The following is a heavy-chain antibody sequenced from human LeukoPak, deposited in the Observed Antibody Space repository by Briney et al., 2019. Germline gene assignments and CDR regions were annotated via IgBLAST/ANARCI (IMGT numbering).Heavy chain of an antibody. V-gene: IGHV1-18*01. Sequence: AAVKVSCKASVHTFTSYWISWVRQAPGQGLEGMGGISAYNGNTNYAQKLQGRVTMTTDTSTSTAYMELRSLRSDDTAVYYCARDXYYDSXGXXAAGYW. CDR2: ISAYNGNT. D-gene: IGHD3-22*01. J-gene: IGHJ2*01. CDR1: VHTFTSYW. CDR3: ARDXYYDSXGXXAAGYW.